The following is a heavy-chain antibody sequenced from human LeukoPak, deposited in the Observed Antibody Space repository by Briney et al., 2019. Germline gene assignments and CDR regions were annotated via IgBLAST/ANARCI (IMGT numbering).Heavy chain of an antibody. Sequence: SETLSLTCAVYGGSFSGYYWSWIRQPPGKGLEWIGSIYYSGSTYYNPSLKSRVTISVDTSKNQFSLKLSSVTAADTAVYYCARRYYDSSGYYEDWFDPWGQGTLVTVSS. V-gene: IGHV4-34*01. CDR1: GGSFSGYY. J-gene: IGHJ5*02. CDR3: ARRYYDSSGYYEDWFDP. CDR2: IYYSGST. D-gene: IGHD3-22*01.